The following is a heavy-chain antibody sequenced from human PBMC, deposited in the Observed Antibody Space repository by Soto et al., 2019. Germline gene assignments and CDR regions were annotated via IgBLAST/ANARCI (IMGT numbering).Heavy chain of an antibody. CDR3: ARLVYDTRLNYMYFDF. CDR1: GVSLTSGNW. Sequence: SETLSLTCAVSGVSLTSGNWCTWVRQSPQRGLEYIGEIFHDGTANYYPSFERRVAMSVDTSRNQFSLKLTSVTAADTAVYFCARLVYDTRLNYMYFDFWGPGTLVTVSS. V-gene: IGHV4-4*02. CDR2: IFHDGTA. J-gene: IGHJ4*02. D-gene: IGHD3-10*01.